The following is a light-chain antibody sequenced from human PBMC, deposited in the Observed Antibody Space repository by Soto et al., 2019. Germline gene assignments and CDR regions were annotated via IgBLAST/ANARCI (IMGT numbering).Light chain of an antibody. J-gene: IGKJ1*01. CDR2: KAS. CDR3: QQYKFYPGT. CDR1: QTISSW. Sequence: DIRLTPSPATLSASVCARVTITCRASQTISSWLAWFQQRAGRAPKFLIYKASSLKNGVPSRFSGSGSGTEFTLTISSLQPDDFATYYCQQYKFYPGTFGQGTKV. V-gene: IGKV1-5*03.